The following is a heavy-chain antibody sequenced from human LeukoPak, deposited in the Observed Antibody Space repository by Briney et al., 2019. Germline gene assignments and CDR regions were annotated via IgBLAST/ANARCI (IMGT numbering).Heavy chain of an antibody. D-gene: IGHD3-10*01. Sequence: PGGFLRLSCAASGFTFSSYDMSWVRQAPGKGLEWVSAISASGGSTYYADSVKGRFTIARDNSKNTLYLQMNSLRAEDTAVYYCARTIIKVRGRIDYWGQGTLVTVSS. CDR3: ARTIIKVRGRIDY. CDR2: ISASGGST. V-gene: IGHV3-23*01. CDR1: GFTFSSYD. J-gene: IGHJ4*02.